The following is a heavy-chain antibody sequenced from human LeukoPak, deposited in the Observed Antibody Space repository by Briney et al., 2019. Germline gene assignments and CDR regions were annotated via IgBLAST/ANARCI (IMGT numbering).Heavy chain of an antibody. J-gene: IGHJ5*02. D-gene: IGHD6-19*01. CDR3: ARVPEGYSSGWYDN. CDR2: IYYSGST. CDR1: GGSISSSSYY. V-gene: IGHV4-39*07. Sequence: TSETLSLTCTVSGGSISSSSYYWGWIRQPPGKGLEWIGSIYYSGSTYYNPSLKSRVTISVDTSKNQFSLKLSSVTAADTAVYYCARVPEGYSSGWYDNWGQGTLVTASS.